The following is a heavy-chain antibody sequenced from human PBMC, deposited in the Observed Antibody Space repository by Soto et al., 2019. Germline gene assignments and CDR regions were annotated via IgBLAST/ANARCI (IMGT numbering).Heavy chain of an antibody. CDR3: ARHGLDTAMDPYNWFDP. CDR1: GGSISSSSYY. V-gene: IGHV4-39*01. D-gene: IGHD5-18*01. CDR2: IYYSGST. J-gene: IGHJ5*02. Sequence: NPSETLSLTCTVSGGSISSSSYYWGWIRQPPGKGLEWIGSIYYSGSTYYNPSLKSRVTISVDTSKNQFSLKLSSVTAADTAVYYCARHGLDTAMDPYNWFDPWGQGTLVTVSS.